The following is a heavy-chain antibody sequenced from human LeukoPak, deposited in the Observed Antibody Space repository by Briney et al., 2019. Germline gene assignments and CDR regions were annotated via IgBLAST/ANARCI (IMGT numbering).Heavy chain of an antibody. CDR3: ARGYWGSGYFDY. V-gene: IGHV4-34*01. J-gene: IGHJ4*02. D-gene: IGHD7-27*01. Sequence: PSETLSLTCAVYGGSFSGYYWSWIRQPPGKGLEWIGEINHSGSTNYNPSLKSRVTISVDTSKNQFSLKLSSVTAADTAVYYCARGYWGSGYFDYWGQGTLVTVSS. CDR2: INHSGST. CDR1: GGSFSGYY.